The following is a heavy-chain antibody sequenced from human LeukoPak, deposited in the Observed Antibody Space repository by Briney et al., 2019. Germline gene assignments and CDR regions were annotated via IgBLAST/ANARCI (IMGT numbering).Heavy chain of an antibody. Sequence: GGSLRLSCTTSKFNFNNYGMTWVRQAPGKGLEWVSSISGSGGSTQYAPSVQGRFTISRDNSKNTLYLQMNNLRAEDTAVYYCAKDPNGDYIGAFDIWGQGTMVTVSS. CDR3: AKDPNGDYIGAFDI. CDR1: KFNFNNYG. V-gene: IGHV3-23*01. CDR2: ISGSGGST. D-gene: IGHD4-17*01. J-gene: IGHJ3*02.